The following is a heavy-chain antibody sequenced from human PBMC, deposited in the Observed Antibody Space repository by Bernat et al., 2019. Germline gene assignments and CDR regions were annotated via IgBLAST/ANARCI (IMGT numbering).Heavy chain of an antibody. J-gene: IGHJ2*01. CDR1: GFTFSSYA. D-gene: IGHD7-27*01. Sequence: EVQLLESGGGLVQPGGSLRLSCAASGFTFSSYAMSWVRQAPGKGLEWVSGIIGSGDKTYYADSLKGRFTISRDNAKNSLYLQMNSLRVEDTAVYSCARVPGQNWYFDLWGRGTLVTVSS. CDR2: IIGSGDKT. CDR3: ARVPGQNWYFDL. V-gene: IGHV3-23*01.